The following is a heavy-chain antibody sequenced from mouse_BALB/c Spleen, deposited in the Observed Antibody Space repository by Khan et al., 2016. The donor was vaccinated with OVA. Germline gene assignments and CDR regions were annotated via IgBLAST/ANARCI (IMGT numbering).Heavy chain of an antibody. CDR1: GYSTTSDYA. J-gene: IGHJ3*01. Sequence: VQLQESGPGLVKPSQSLSLTCTVTGYSTTSDYAWNWIRHFPGNKLEWMGYISYSGSTSYNPSLKSRISITRDTSKNQFFLQLSSGTTQVTATYYCARSRGYDYDAWFAFWGQGTLVTVSA. CDR3: ARSRGYDYDAWFAF. V-gene: IGHV3-2*02. D-gene: IGHD2-4*01. CDR2: ISYSGST.